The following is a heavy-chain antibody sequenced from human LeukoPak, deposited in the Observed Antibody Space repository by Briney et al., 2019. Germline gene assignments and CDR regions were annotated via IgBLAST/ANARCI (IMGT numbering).Heavy chain of an antibody. CDR2: ISSGGSTI. J-gene: IGHJ4*02. CDR1: GFTFSSYE. Sequence: GGSLRLSCAASGFTFSSYEMNWVRQAPGKGLERISYISSGGSTIYYADSVKDRFTISRDNAKNSLFLQMNSLRAEDTALYFCARDHEYSTGWYFDYGGQGTLVTVSS. V-gene: IGHV3-48*03. D-gene: IGHD6-19*01. CDR3: ARDHEYSTGWYFDY.